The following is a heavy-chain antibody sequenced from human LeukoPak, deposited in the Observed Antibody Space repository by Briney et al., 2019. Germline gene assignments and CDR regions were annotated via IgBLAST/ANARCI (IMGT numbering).Heavy chain of an antibody. CDR2: IYYSGST. Sequence: PSETLSLTCTVSGGSISSYYWSWIRQPPGKGLEWIGYIYYSGSTNYNPSLKSRVTISVDTSKNQFSLKLSSVTAADTAVYYCARTYYYGSGSFHLWGQGTLVTVSS. CDR1: GGSISSYY. CDR3: ARTYYYGSGSFHL. D-gene: IGHD3-10*01. V-gene: IGHV4-59*01. J-gene: IGHJ4*02.